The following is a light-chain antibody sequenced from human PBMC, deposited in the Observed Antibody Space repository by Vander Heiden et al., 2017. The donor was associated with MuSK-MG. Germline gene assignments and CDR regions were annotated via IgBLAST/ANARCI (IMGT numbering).Light chain of an antibody. CDR3: QAWDDSTVV. V-gene: IGLV3-1*01. CDR2: QDT. Sequence: SYELTQPPSVSVSPGQTASITCSGDKLGDKYACWFQQRPGQSPLLVIYQDTKRPPGIPERFSGSNSGNTATLTISGTQAMDEADYYCQAWDDSTVVFGGGTKLTVL. CDR1: KLGDKY. J-gene: IGLJ3*02.